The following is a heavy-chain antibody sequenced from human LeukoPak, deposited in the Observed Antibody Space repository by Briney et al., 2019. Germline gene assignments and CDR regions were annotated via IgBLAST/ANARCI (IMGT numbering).Heavy chain of an antibody. Sequence: ASVKVSCKASGYTFTSYDINWVRQATGQGLEWMGWMNPNSGNTGYAQKFQGRVTMTEDTSTDTAYMELSSLRSEDTPVHYCATDLVGATTSWGQGTLVTVSS. CDR3: ATDLVGATTS. J-gene: IGHJ4*02. CDR1: GYTFTSYD. V-gene: IGHV1-8*01. D-gene: IGHD1-26*01. CDR2: MNPNSGNT.